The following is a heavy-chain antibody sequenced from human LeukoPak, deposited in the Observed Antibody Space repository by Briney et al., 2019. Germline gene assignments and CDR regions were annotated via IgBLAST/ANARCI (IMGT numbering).Heavy chain of an antibody. CDR3: ATGPYSGSYLSFDY. D-gene: IGHD1-26*01. V-gene: IGHV1-46*01. J-gene: IGHJ4*02. Sequence: ASVKVSCKTSGYTFSEYYIYWVRQAPGQGLEWMGIINPSGGSTSYAQKFQGRVTMTRDTSTSTVYMELSSLRSEDTAVYYCATGPYSGSYLSFDYWGQGTLVTVSS. CDR1: GYTFSEYY. CDR2: INPSGGST.